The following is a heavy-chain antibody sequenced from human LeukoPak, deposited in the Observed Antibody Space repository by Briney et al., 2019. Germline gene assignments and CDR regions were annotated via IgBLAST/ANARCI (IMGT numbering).Heavy chain of an antibody. J-gene: IGHJ4*02. CDR2: INPADSDT. CDR1: GNSVSSYW. V-gene: IGHV5-51*01. D-gene: IGHD5-24*01. Sequence: KSPKIPCKASGNSVSSYWIDWGRQIPGKDLEWMGIINPADSDTRYSLSIQGQVTISADRSISTAYLQWSSLKASDTAIYYCARGEGGYNYAFWGQGTLVSVSS. CDR3: ARGEGGYNYAF.